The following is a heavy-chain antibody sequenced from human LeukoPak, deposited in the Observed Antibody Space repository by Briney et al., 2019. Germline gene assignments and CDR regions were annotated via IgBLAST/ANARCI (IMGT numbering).Heavy chain of an antibody. Sequence: SETQSLICSVSGASLTSYYWRWMRQPPGKGLEWIGSVYFSGSTNYNPSLKSRVTVSVDTSRNQFSLKVSSVTAADTAVYYCASARRVSSEPLDLLQGGRGTLVTVSS. D-gene: IGHD2-15*01. CDR3: ASARRVSSEPLDLLQ. CDR2: VYFSGST. V-gene: IGHV4-59*01. CDR1: GASLTSYY. J-gene: IGHJ2*01.